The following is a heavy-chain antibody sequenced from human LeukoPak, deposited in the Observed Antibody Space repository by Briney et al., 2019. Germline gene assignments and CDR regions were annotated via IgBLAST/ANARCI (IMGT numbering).Heavy chain of an antibody. CDR2: ISLSSNTI. CDR1: GFTFSSYS. V-gene: IGHV3-48*02. D-gene: IGHD2-21*02. J-gene: IGHJ4*02. CDR3: ARAVTVVTRGGLVFDY. Sequence: GVSLRLSCAASGFTFSSYSMNWVRQAPGKGLEWVSYISLSSNTIYYADSVKGRFTISRDNAKNSLFLQMNSLRDEDTSVYYCARAVTVVTRGGLVFDYWGQGTLVTVSS.